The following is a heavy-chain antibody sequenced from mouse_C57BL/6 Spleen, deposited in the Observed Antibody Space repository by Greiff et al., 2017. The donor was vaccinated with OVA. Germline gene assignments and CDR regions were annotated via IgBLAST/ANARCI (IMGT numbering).Heavy chain of an antibody. V-gene: IGHV6-6*01. CDR2: IRNKANNHAT. D-gene: IGHD2-2*01. CDR1: GFTFSDAW. Sequence: EVKVVESGGGLVQPGGSMKLSCAASGFTFSDAWMDWVRQSPEKGLEWVAEIRNKANNHATYYAESVKGRFTISRDDSKSSVYLQMNSLRAEDTGIYYCTRSMVTTYYAMDYWGQGTSVTVSS. CDR3: TRSMVTTYYAMDY. J-gene: IGHJ4*01.